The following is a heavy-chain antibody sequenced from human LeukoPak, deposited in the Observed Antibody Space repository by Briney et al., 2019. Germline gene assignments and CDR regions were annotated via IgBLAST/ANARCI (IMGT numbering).Heavy chain of an antibody. CDR1: GFTFSRYS. V-gene: IGHV3-21*01. CDR2: ISSSSSYI. D-gene: IGHD6-19*01. Sequence: PGGSLRLSCAASGFTFSRYSMNWVRRAPGKGLEWVSSISSSSSYIYYADSVKGRFTISRDNAKNSLYLQMNSLRAEDTAVYYCARDDSEDIAVAGFDYWGQATLVTVSS. CDR3: ARDDSEDIAVAGFDY. J-gene: IGHJ4*02.